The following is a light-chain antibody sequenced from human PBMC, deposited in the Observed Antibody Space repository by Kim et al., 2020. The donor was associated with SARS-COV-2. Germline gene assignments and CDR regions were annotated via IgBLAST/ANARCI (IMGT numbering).Light chain of an antibody. J-gene: IGKJ1*01. CDR1: QSVSSNY. V-gene: IGKV3-20*01. CDR2: GDS. CDR3: QQYSSSPAT. Sequence: PGESDTLSRRASQSVSSNYLACYQQKPGQAPSLLIYGDSSRATGIPDRFSGSGSGTDFTLTITRLEPEDFAEYYCQQYSSSPATFGQGTKVDIK.